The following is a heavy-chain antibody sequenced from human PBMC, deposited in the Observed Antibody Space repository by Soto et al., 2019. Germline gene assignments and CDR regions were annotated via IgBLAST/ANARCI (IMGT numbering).Heavy chain of an antibody. CDR3: ASTFPIVVVPAAVNWFDP. D-gene: IGHD2-2*01. CDR1: GGSISSSSYY. J-gene: IGHJ5*02. CDR2: IYYSGST. Sequence: PSETLSLTCTVSGGSISSSSYYWGWIRQPPGKGLEWIGSIYYSGSTYYNPSLKSRVTISVDTSKNQFSLKLSSVTAADTAVYYCASTFPIVVVPAAVNWFDPWRQGTLVTVSS. V-gene: IGHV4-39*01.